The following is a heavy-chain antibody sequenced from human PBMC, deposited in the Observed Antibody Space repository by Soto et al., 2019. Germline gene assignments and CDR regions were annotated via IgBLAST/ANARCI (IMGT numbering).Heavy chain of an antibody. CDR1: GYVFAKYW. J-gene: IGHJ4*02. CDR2: IYPGDSDT. V-gene: IGHV5-51*01. Sequence: EPHKISCRASGYVFAKYWIAWVSQMPGKGLEWMGIIYPGDSDTRYSPSFQGQVTISADKSISTAYLQWSSLKASDTAMYYCARPREVRELIGFDYWGQGTLVTVSS. D-gene: IGHD3-10*01. CDR3: ARPREVRELIGFDY.